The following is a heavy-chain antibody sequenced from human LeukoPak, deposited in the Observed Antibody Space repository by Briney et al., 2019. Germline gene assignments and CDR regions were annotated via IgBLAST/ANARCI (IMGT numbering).Heavy chain of an antibody. Sequence: PSETLSLTCTVSGGSISSGDYYWSWIRQPPGKGLEWIVYIYYSGSTYYNPSLKSRVTISVDTSKNQFSLKLSSVTAADTAVYYCARGSYYYDSSGYYHWFDPWGQGTLVTVSS. V-gene: IGHV4-30-4*01. CDR1: GGSISSGDYY. CDR2: IYYSGST. D-gene: IGHD3-22*01. CDR3: ARGSYYYDSSGYYHWFDP. J-gene: IGHJ5*02.